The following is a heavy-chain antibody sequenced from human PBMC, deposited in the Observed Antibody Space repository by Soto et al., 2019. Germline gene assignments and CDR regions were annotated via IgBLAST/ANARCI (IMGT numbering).Heavy chain of an antibody. CDR3: ATGVSQQLADPNYYSYYVMDV. V-gene: IGHV1-24*01. D-gene: IGHD6-13*01. CDR2: FDPEDGET. J-gene: IGHJ6*02. Sequence: GAAVKVSCKVSGYTLTELSMHWVRQAPGKGLEWMGGFDPEDGETIYAQKFQGRVTMTEDTSTDTAYMELSSLRSEDTAVYYCATGVSQQLADPNYYSYYVMDVWGQGTQVTVS. CDR1: GYTLTELS.